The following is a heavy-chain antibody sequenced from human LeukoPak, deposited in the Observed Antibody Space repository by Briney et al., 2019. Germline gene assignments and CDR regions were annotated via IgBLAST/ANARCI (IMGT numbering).Heavy chain of an antibody. Sequence: SETLSLTCTVSGGSISSHYWSWIRQPPGKGLEWIGYIYYSGSTNYNPSLKSRVTISVDTSKNQFSLKLSSVTVADTAVYYCAREVCSSTSCYPRAFDYWGQGTLVTVSS. CDR1: GGSISSHY. CDR2: IYYSGST. D-gene: IGHD2-2*01. CDR3: AREVCSSTSCYPRAFDY. J-gene: IGHJ4*02. V-gene: IGHV4-59*11.